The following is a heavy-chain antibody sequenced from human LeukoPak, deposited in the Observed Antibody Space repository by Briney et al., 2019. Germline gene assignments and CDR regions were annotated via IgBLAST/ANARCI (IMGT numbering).Heavy chain of an antibody. Sequence: GGSLRLSCAASGFTFRTYSMIWARQAPGKGLEWVSYISGSGTTIFYADSVKGRFTISRDNAKNSLYLQMNSLITEDTAVYYCTTDRAVKPPVDYWGQGTLVTVSS. D-gene: IGHD1-14*01. CDR3: TTDRAVKPPVDY. CDR2: ISGSGTTI. CDR1: GFTFRTYS. V-gene: IGHV3-48*01. J-gene: IGHJ4*02.